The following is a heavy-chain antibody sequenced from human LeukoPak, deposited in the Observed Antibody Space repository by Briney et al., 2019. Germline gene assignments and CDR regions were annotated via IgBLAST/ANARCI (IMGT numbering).Heavy chain of an antibody. D-gene: IGHD1-26*01. J-gene: IGHJ5*02. CDR1: GGSISSHY. Sequence: SETLSLTCTVSGGSISSHYWSWIRQPPGKGLEWIGYIYYSGSTNYNPSLKSRVTISVDTSKNQFSLKLSSVTAADTAVYYCARDVGPPGANWFDPWGQGTLVTVSS. V-gene: IGHV4-59*11. CDR3: ARDVGPPGANWFDP. CDR2: IYYSGST.